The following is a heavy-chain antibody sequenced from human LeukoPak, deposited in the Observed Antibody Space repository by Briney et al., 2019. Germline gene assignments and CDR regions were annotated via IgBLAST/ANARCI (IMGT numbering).Heavy chain of an antibody. Sequence: GASVKVSCKASGYTFTGYYMHWVRQAPGQGLEWMGWINPNSGVTNYAQKFQGRVTMTRDTSISTAYMELSRLRSDDTAVYYCAMEGAAMVTGDYWGQGTLVTVSS. D-gene: IGHD5-18*01. J-gene: IGHJ4*02. CDR3: AMEGAAMVTGDY. CDR2: INPNSGVT. CDR1: GYTFTGYY. V-gene: IGHV1-2*02.